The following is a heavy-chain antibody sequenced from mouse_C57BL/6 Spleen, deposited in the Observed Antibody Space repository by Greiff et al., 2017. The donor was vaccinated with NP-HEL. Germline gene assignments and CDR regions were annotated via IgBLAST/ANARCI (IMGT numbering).Heavy chain of an antibody. J-gene: IGHJ4*01. CDR1: GYTFTDYD. Sequence: SGPELVKPGASVKIPCKASGYTFTDYDMDWVKQSHGKSLEWIGDINPNNGGTIYNQKFKGKATLTVDKSSSTAYMELRSLTSEDTAVYYCARRGLLRFSMDYWGQGTSVTVSS. CDR3: ARRGLLRFSMDY. V-gene: IGHV1-18*01. CDR2: INPNNGGT. D-gene: IGHD1-1*01.